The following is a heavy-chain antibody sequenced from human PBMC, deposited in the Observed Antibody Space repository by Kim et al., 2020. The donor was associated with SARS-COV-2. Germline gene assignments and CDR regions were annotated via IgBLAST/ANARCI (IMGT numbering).Heavy chain of an antibody. CDR2: IIPIFGTA. V-gene: IGHV1-69*13. D-gene: IGHD1-26*01. CDR1: GGTFSSYA. CDR3: ARDPGGGSHVVVRYYYGMDV. J-gene: IGHJ6*02. Sequence: SVKVSCKASGGTFSSYAISWVRQAPGQGLEWMGGIIPIFGTANYAQKFQGRVTITADESTSTAYMELSSLRSEDTAVYYCARDPGGGSHVVVRYYYGMDVWGQGTTVTVSS.